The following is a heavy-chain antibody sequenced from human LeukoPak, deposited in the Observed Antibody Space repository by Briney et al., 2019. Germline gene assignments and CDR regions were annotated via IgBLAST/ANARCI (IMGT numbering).Heavy chain of an antibody. J-gene: IGHJ3*02. CDR3: ARDRAPLWNDGAFDI. Sequence: ASVKVSCKASGYTFTSYGISWVRQAPGQGLEWMGWISAYNGNTNYAQKFQGRVTMTRDTSISTAYMELSRLRSDDTAVYYCARDRAPLWNDGAFDIWGQGTMVTVSS. D-gene: IGHD1-1*01. CDR1: GYTFTSYG. CDR2: ISAYNGNT. V-gene: IGHV1-18*01.